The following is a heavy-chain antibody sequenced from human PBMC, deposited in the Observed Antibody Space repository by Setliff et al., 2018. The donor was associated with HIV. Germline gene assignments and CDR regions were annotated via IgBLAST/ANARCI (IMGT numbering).Heavy chain of an antibody. J-gene: IGHJ6*03. D-gene: IGHD2-2*01. CDR1: GYTFTNYD. Sequence: GASVKVSCKASGYTFTNYDINWVRQDPGQGLEWMGWISTYNGNANYAQKFQGRVTMTTHTSTTTAHMELRSLRSDDTAVYYCATSSRSYYYSYMDVWGKGTTVTVSS. V-gene: IGHV1-18*01. CDR3: ATSSRSYYYSYMDV. CDR2: ISTYNGNA.